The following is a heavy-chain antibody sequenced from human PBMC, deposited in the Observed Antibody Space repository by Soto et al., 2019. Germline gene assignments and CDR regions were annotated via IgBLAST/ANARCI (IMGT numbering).Heavy chain of an antibody. V-gene: IGHV3-30-3*01. J-gene: IGHJ4*02. Sequence: GGSLRLSCAASGFTFSSYAMHWVRQAPGKGLEWVAVISYDGSNKYYADSVKGRFTISRDNSKNTLYLQMNSLRAEDTAVYYCARYVAEGYFDYWGQGTLVTISS. CDR1: GFTFSSYA. CDR3: ARYVAEGYFDY. D-gene: IGHD6-13*01. CDR2: ISYDGSNK.